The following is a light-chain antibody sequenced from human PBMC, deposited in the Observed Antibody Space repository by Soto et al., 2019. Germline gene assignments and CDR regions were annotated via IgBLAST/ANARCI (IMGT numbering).Light chain of an antibody. Sequence: QAVVTQEPSLTVSPGGTVTLTCGSTTGAVTSGHYPDWFQQKAGQAPRTLIYDATKRHSRTPARFSGSLLGGKAALTLSGAQPEDEADYYCLLSYNGAQIFGGGTKLTVL. CDR2: DAT. J-gene: IGLJ2*01. CDR1: TGAVTSGHY. CDR3: LLSYNGAQI. V-gene: IGLV7-46*01.